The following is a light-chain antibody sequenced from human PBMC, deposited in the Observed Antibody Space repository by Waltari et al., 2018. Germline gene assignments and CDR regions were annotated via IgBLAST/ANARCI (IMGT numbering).Light chain of an antibody. CDR2: KAS. CDR3: QEYDSLPIT. V-gene: IGKV1-5*03. J-gene: IGKJ4*01. CDR1: QYVKNN. Sequence: TCRPSQYVKNNLAWFQQKPGKAPKVLIHKASRLESGVPSRFSGSGFGTEFILSISSLQPDDFATYYCQEYDSLPITFGGGTKVEIK.